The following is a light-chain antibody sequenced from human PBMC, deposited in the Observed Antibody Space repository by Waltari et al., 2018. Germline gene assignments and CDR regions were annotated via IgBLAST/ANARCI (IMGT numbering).Light chain of an antibody. Sequence: SSELTQDPAVSVALGQTVRITCQGDSLRSYYASWYQQKPGQAPVLVIYGKNNRPSGIPDRFSGSRSGKTASLTLTGAQAEDEADYYCNSRDSSGNHVVFGGGTKLTVL. CDR1: SLRSYY. CDR2: GKN. V-gene: IGLV3-19*01. CDR3: NSRDSSGNHVV. J-gene: IGLJ2*01.